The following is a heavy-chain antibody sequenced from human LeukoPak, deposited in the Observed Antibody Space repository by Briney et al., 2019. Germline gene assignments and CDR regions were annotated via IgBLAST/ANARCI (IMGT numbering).Heavy chain of an antibody. CDR1: GFTFSDYY. CDR2: IRSSGTSI. Sequence: GGSLRLSCAASGFTFSDYYMSWIRQAPGEGLEWVSYIRSSGTSIYYADSVKGRFTISRDNAKNSLYLQMNSLRVEDTAVYYCARRSPAAAWFDPWGQGTLVTVSS. CDR3: ARRSPAAAWFDP. D-gene: IGHD6-13*01. J-gene: IGHJ5*02. V-gene: IGHV3-11*01.